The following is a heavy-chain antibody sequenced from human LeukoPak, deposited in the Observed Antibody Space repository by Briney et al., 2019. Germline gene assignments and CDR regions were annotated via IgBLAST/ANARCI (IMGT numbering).Heavy chain of an antibody. D-gene: IGHD6-13*01. V-gene: IGHV4-31*03. CDR3: ARDENSSGWYSNWFDP. J-gene: IGHJ5*02. CDR2: IYYSGSN. Sequence: SQTLSLTCTVSGGSISGGGYYCGWIRQHPEKGVECVVYIYYSGSNSYHPSLKSRVTISVNTSKNQFSLKLSSVTAADKAVYYCARDENSSGWYSNWFDPWGQGTLVTVSS. CDR1: GGSISGGGYY.